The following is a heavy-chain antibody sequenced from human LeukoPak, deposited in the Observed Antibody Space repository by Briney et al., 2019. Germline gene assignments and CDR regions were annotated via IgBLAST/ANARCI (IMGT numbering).Heavy chain of an antibody. Sequence: GASVKVSCKASGYTFTGYYMHWVRQAPGQGLEWMGWINPNSGGTNYAQKFQGRVTMTRDTSISTAYMELSRLRSDDTAVYYCARELASIVVVPAATRDAFDIWGQGTMVTVSS. CDR3: ARELASIVVVPAATRDAFDI. D-gene: IGHD2-2*01. CDR1: GYTFTGYY. CDR2: INPNSGGT. V-gene: IGHV1-2*02. J-gene: IGHJ3*02.